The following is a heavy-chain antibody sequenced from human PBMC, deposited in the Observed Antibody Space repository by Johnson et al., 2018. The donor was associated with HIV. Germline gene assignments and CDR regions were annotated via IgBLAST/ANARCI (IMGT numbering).Heavy chain of an antibody. D-gene: IGHD1-26*01. CDR2: ISYDGSNK. CDR1: GFTFSKYG. V-gene: IGHV3-30*19. J-gene: IGHJ3*02. Sequence: HVQLVESGGGLVQRGGSLRLSCAASGFTFSKYGMHWVRQAPGKGLEWVALISYDGSNKYYADSVKGRFTISRDNSKNPLYLQMNILRSEDTAVYYCAKDRYIKGASTGFDIWGQGTMVTVSS. CDR3: AKDRYIKGASTGFDI.